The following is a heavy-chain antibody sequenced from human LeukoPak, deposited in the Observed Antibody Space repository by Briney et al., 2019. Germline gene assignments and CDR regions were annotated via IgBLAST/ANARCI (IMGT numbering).Heavy chain of an antibody. D-gene: IGHD6-13*01. V-gene: IGHV4-59*01. J-gene: IGHJ4*02. CDR2: IYYTGGT. Sequence: SETLSLTCTVSGGSISTYYWSWIRQPPGEGLEWMGYIYYTGGTNYNPSLKSRVTISVDTSKNQFSLKVSSVTAADTAVYYCARISVSSYSSSWYDYWGQGTLVTVSS. CDR1: GGSISTYY. CDR3: ARISVSSYSSSWYDY.